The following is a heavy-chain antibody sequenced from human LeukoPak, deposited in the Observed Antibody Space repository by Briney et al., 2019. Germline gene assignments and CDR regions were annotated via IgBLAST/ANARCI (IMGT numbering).Heavy chain of an antibody. Sequence: GRSLRLSCAASGFTFSSYGMHWVRQAPGKGLEWVAVISYDGSNKYYADSVKGRFTISRDNSKNTLYLQMNSLRAEDTAVYYCAKDPLDSSGYYFYFDYWGQGNLVSVSS. CDR2: ISYDGSNK. CDR3: AKDPLDSSGYYFYFDY. V-gene: IGHV3-30*18. CDR1: GFTFSSYG. D-gene: IGHD3-22*01. J-gene: IGHJ4*02.